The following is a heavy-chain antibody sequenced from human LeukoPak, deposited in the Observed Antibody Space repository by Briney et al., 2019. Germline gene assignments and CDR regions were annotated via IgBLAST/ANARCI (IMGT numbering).Heavy chain of an antibody. CDR3: ASNIAVADTTDY. CDR2: ISGSGGST. V-gene: IGHV3-23*01. J-gene: IGHJ4*02. Sequence: GGSLRLSCAASGFTFSSYAMSWVRQAPGKGLEWLSAISGSGGSTYYADSVKGRFTISRDNSKNTLYLQMNSLRAEDTAVYYCASNIAVADTTDYWGQGTLVTVSS. CDR1: GFTFSSYA. D-gene: IGHD6-19*01.